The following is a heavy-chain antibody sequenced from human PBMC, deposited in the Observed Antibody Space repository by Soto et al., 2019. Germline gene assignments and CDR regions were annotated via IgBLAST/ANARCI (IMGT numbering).Heavy chain of an antibody. D-gene: IGHD1-1*01. CDR1: GGTFSSYA. CDR3: VTPTGAANNINYYYYGMDV. V-gene: IGHV1-69*13. J-gene: IGHJ6*02. CDR2: IIPIFGTA. Sequence: ASVKVSCKASGGTFSSYAISWVRQAPGQGLEWMGGIIPIFGTANYAQKFQGRVTITADESTSTAYMELSSLRSEDTAVYYCVTPTGAANNINYYYYGMDVWGQGTTVTVSS.